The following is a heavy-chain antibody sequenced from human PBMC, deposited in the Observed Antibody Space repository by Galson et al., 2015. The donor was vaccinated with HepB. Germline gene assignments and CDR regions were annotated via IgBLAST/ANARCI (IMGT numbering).Heavy chain of an antibody. CDR2: IIPIFGTA. CDR3: ASRNFWSGSYYYYYGMDV. J-gene: IGHJ6*02. Sequence: SVKVSCKASGGTFSSYAISWVRQAPGQGLEWMGGIIPIFGTANYAQKFQGRVTITADESTSTAYMELSSLRSEDTAVYYCASRNFWSGSYYYYYGMDVWGQGSTVTVSS. V-gene: IGHV1-69*13. D-gene: IGHD3-3*01. CDR1: GGTFSSYA.